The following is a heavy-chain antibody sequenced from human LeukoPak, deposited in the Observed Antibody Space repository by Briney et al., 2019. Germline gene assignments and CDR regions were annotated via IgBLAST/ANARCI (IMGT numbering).Heavy chain of an antibody. CDR3: ARDVGRGYCSSTSCYPSRGAFDI. V-gene: IGHV4-39*07. Sequence: SETLSLTCTVSGGSISSSSYYWGWIRQPPGKGLEWIGSIYYSGSTYYNPSLKSRVTISVDTSKNQFSLKLSSVTAADTAVYYCARDVGRGYCSSTSCYPSRGAFDIWGQGTMVTVSS. D-gene: IGHD2-2*01. CDR2: IYYSGST. J-gene: IGHJ3*02. CDR1: GGSISSSSYY.